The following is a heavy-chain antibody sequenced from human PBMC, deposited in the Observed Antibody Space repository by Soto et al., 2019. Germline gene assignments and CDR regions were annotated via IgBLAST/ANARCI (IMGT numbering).Heavy chain of an antibody. J-gene: IGHJ6*02. V-gene: IGHV1-18*01. CDR1: GYTFTSSS. CDR3: ARYDIVLAVYASYYYGMDV. CDR2: ICAYKGNT. D-gene: IGHD2-8*01. Sequence: ASVKVSAKAPGYTFTSSSSSCGRQPPGKGLEWMGWICAYKGNTNYAQTLQGRVTMTTDTSTSTAYMELRSLRSDDTAVYYCARYDIVLAVYASYYYGMDVWGQGTTVTVSS.